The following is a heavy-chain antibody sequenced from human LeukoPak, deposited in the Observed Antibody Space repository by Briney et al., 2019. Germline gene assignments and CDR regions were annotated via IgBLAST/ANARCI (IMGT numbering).Heavy chain of an antibody. D-gene: IGHD2-2*01. J-gene: IGHJ4*02. Sequence: ASVKVSCKASGYTFTSYGISWLRQAPGQGLEWMGWISAYNGNTNYAQKLQVRVTMTTDTSTSTAYMELRSLRSDDTAVYYCARGYCSSASCYRVDSLRPRLDYWGQGTLVTVSS. V-gene: IGHV1-18*01. CDR3: ARGYCSSASCYRVDSLRPRLDY. CDR1: GYTFTSYG. CDR2: ISAYNGNT.